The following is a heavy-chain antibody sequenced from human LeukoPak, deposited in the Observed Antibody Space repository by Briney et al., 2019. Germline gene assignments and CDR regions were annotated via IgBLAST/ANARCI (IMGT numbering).Heavy chain of an antibody. D-gene: IGHD6-13*01. CDR2: ISSSSSYL. CDR1: GFIVISYF. J-gene: IGHJ6*04. V-gene: IGHV3-21*01. CDR3: AREGIAGPKDV. Sequence: GSLRLSCAASGFIVISYFMSAVRQAPGRGVEGVSCISSSSSYLYFADSVKGGFTLSRDNAKNTLYLQMNSLIAEDTAVYYCAREGIAGPKDVWGKGTTVTVPS.